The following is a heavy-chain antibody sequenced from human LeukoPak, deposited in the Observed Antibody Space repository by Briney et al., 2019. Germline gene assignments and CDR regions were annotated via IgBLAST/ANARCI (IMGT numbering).Heavy chain of an antibody. Sequence: PSETLSLTCTVSGGSISSYYWSWIRQPPGKGLEWIGYIYYSGSTNYNPSLKSRVTISVDTSKNQFSLKLSSVTAADTAVYYCARGFGLWFGESKYFDYWGQGTLVTVSS. CDR1: GGSISSYY. CDR3: ARGFGLWFGESKYFDY. J-gene: IGHJ4*02. D-gene: IGHD3-10*01. V-gene: IGHV4-59*01. CDR2: IYYSGST.